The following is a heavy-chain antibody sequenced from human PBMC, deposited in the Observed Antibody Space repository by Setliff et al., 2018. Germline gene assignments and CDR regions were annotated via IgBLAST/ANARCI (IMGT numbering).Heavy chain of an antibody. CDR1: GFSFSAFSTYA. V-gene: IGHV3-30*02. CDR3: ATLYPWDPDAFDL. CDR2: IWYDGTNK. J-gene: IGHJ3*01. D-gene: IGHD3-16*01. Sequence: QPGGSLRLSCETSGFSFSAFSTYAMHWVRQAPGKGLEWVAIIWYDGTNKYYADSVKGRFTISRDKSRNTLYLQMTGLRTDDTALYYCATLYPWDPDAFDLWGQGTMVTVSS.